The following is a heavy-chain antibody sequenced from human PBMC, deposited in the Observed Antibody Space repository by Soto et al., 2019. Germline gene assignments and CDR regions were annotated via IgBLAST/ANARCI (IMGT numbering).Heavy chain of an antibody. CDR2: IIPIFDTT. CDR1: GGTFSNSG. Sequence: QLHLVQYGAEVKKPGSSLKVSCKASGGTFSNSGISWVRQAPGQGLEWMGGIIPIFDTTNYAQKLQGRITIIADESTNTVYMELSNLRSADTGVYYCARAPILVSVTLHENYFDSCGQGTLVTVSS. CDR3: ARAPILVSVTLHENYFDS. D-gene: IGHD2-21*02. V-gene: IGHV1-69*01. J-gene: IGHJ4*02.